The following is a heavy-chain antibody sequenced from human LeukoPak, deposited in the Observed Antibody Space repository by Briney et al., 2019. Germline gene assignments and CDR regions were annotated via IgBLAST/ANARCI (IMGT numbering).Heavy chain of an antibody. V-gene: IGHV4-39*07. D-gene: IGHD1-14*01. J-gene: IGHJ5*02. Sequence: SETLSLTCTVSGGSISSSSYYWGWIRQPPGKGLEWIGSIYHSGSTYYNPSLKSRVTISVDTSKNQFSLKLSSVTAADTAVYYCASTEAYNWFDPWGQGTLVTVSS. CDR3: ASTEAYNWFDP. CDR2: IYHSGST. CDR1: GGSISSSSYY.